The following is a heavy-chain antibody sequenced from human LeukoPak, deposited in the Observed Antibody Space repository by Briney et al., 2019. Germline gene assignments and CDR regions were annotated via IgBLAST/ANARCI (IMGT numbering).Heavy chain of an antibody. Sequence: NPSQTLSLTCAVSGGSISSGGYSWSWIRQPPGKGLEWIGYIYHSGSTFYNPSLKSRVTISVDRSKNQFSLKLSSVTAADTAVYYCARAGYYDSSGKRWRTRHSHNWFDPWGQGTLVTVSS. CDR3: ARAGYYDSSGKRWRTRHSHNWFDP. CDR1: GGSISSGGYS. CDR2: IYHSGST. V-gene: IGHV4-30-2*01. J-gene: IGHJ5*02. D-gene: IGHD3-22*01.